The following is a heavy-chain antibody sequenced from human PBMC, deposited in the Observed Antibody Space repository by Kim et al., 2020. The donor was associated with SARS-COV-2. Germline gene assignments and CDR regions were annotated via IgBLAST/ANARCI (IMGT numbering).Heavy chain of an antibody. D-gene: IGHD2-15*01. V-gene: IGHV4-31*03. CDR2: IYYSGST. J-gene: IGHJ5*02. Sequence: SETLSLTCTVSGGSISSGGYYWSWIRQHPGKGLEWIGYIYYSGSTYYNPSLKSRVTISVDTSKNQFSLKLSSVTAADTAVYYCARASSVVASPWTFDPWGQGSLVTVSS. CDR1: GGSISSGGYY. CDR3: ARASSVVASPWTFDP.